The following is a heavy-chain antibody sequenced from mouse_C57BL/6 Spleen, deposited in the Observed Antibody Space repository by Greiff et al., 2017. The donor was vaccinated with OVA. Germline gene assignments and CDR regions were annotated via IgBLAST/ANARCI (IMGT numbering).Heavy chain of an antibody. Sequence: QVQLQQPGAELVKPGASVKLSCKASGYTFTSYWMHWVKQTPGQGLEWIGMIHPNSGSTNYNEKFKSKATLTVDKSSSTAYMQLSSLTSEDSAVYYCARSTTVVEGAMDYWGQGTSVTVSS. CDR2: IHPNSGST. V-gene: IGHV1-64*01. CDR1: GYTFTSYW. J-gene: IGHJ4*01. D-gene: IGHD1-1*01. CDR3: ARSTTVVEGAMDY.